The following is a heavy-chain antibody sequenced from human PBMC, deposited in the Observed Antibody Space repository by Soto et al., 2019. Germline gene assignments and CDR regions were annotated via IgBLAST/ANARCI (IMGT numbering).Heavy chain of an antibody. D-gene: IGHD2-8*01. J-gene: IGHJ5*02. CDR2: ISAYNGNT. V-gene: IGHV1-18*01. CDR3: ARDPNLYCTNGVCYPPWFDP. CDR1: GYTFTSYG. Sequence: ASVKVSCKASGYTFTSYGISWVRQAPGQGLEWMGWISAYNGNTNYAQKLQGRVTMTTDTSTSTAYMELRSLRSDVTAAYYCARDPNLYCTNGVCYPPWFDPWGQGTLVTVSS.